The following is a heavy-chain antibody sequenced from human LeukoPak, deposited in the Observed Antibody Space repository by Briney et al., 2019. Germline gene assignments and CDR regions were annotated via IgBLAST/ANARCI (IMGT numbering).Heavy chain of an antibody. Sequence: QPGGSLRLSCAASGFPFSSYAMNWVRQAPGKGLEWVSAINGRGDNTYYADSVKGRFTISRDNSKSTLFLQMNSLRAEDTAIYYCAKDRVSPGFNLFDPWGQGTLVTVSS. V-gene: IGHV3-23*01. CDR1: GFPFSSYA. CDR2: INGRGDNT. J-gene: IGHJ5*02. CDR3: AKDRVSPGFNLFDP. D-gene: IGHD2/OR15-2a*01.